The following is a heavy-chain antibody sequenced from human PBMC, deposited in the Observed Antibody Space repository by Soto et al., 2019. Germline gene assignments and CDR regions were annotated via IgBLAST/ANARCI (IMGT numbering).Heavy chain of an antibody. J-gene: IGHJ6*02. V-gene: IGHV1-8*01. CDR1: GYTFTSYD. CDR3: ARFDMVVVPATSGVLYYYGMDV. CDR2: MNPNSGNT. Sequence: QVQLVQSGAEVKKPGASVKVSCKASGYTFTSYDINWVRQATGQGLEWMGWMNPNSGNTGYAQKFQGRVTRTRNTSISTAYRERSSLRSEDTAVYYCARFDMVVVPATSGVLYYYGMDVWGQGPTVTVSS. D-gene: IGHD2-2*01.